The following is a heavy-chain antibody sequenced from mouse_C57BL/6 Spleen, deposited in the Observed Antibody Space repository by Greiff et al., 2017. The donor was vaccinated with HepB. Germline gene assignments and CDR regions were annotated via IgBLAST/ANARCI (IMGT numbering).Heavy chain of an antibody. J-gene: IGHJ2*01. V-gene: IGHV1-59*01. CDR2: IDPSDSYT. Sequence: QVQLQQSGAELVRPGTSVKLSCKASGYTFTSYWMHWVKQRPGQGLEWIGVIDPSDSYTNYNQKFKGKATLTVDTSSSTAYMQLSSLTSEDSAVYYCARGDDYDEIYFDYWGQGTTLTLSS. D-gene: IGHD2-4*01. CDR3: ARGDDYDEIYFDY. CDR1: GYTFTSYW.